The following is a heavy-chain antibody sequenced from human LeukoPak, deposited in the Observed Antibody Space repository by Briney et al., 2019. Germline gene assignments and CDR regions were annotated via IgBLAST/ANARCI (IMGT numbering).Heavy chain of an antibody. D-gene: IGHD6-13*01. J-gene: IGHJ3*02. V-gene: IGHV3-21*01. CDR2: ISSSSSYI. CDR3: ARDKAAAEAFDI. Sequence: GGSLRLSCAASGFTFSSYSMNWVRQAPGKGLEWVSSISSSSSYIYYADSVKGRFTISRDNAKNSLYLQMNSLRAEDTAVYYCARDKAAAEAFDIWGQGTMVTVSS. CDR1: GFTFSSYS.